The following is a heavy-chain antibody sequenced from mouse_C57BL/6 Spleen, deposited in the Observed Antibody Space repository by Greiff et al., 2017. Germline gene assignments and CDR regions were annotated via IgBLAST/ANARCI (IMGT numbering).Heavy chain of an antibody. CDR2: ISNGGGST. CDR3: ARPLGYGSSYAMDY. CDR1: GFTFSDYY. Sequence: EVQGVESGGGLVQPGGSLKLSCAASGFTFSDYYMYWVRQTPEKRLEWVAYISNGGGSTYYPDTVKGRFTISRDNAKNTLYLQMSRLKSEDTAMYYCARPLGYGSSYAMDYWGQGTSVTVSS. J-gene: IGHJ4*01. V-gene: IGHV5-12*01. D-gene: IGHD1-1*01.